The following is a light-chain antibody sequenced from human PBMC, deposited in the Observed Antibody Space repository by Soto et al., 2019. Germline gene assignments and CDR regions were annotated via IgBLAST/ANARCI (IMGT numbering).Light chain of an antibody. CDR1: QSVLYSSNNKNY. CDR2: AAS. J-gene: IGKJ1*01. CDR3: QQYNNWPPWT. Sequence: DIVMTQSPDSLAVSLGERATINCKSSQSVLYSSNNKNYLAWYQQKPGMAPQVLIYAASNLQSGVPSRFSGGGSGTEFTLTITSLQSEDFAVYYCQQYNNWPPWTFGQGTKVDIK. V-gene: IGKV4-1*01.